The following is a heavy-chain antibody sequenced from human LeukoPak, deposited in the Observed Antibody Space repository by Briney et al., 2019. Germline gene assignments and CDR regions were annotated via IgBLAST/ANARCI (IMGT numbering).Heavy chain of an antibody. D-gene: IGHD1-26*01. Sequence: GRSLRLSCAASGFTFSSYGMHWVRQAPGKGLEWVAVIWYDGSNKYYADSVKGRFTISRDNSKHTLYLQMSSLRAEDTAVYYWARAVGIGYFDYWGQGTLVTVSS. J-gene: IGHJ4*02. CDR2: IWYDGSNK. CDR1: GFTFSSYG. V-gene: IGHV3-33*01. CDR3: ARAVGIGYFDY.